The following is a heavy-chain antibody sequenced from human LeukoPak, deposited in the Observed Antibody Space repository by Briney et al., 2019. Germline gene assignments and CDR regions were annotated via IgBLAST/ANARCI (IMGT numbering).Heavy chain of an antibody. Sequence: GGSLRLSCAASGFTFSSYAMHWVRQAPGKGLEWVAVISYDGSNKYYADSVKGRFTISRDNSKNTLYLQMNSLRAEDTAVYYCARDSAPKRWLSSIPFDYWGQGTLVTVSS. D-gene: IGHD6-19*01. CDR2: ISYDGSNK. V-gene: IGHV3-30*04. J-gene: IGHJ4*02. CDR3: ARDSAPKRWLSSIPFDY. CDR1: GFTFSSYA.